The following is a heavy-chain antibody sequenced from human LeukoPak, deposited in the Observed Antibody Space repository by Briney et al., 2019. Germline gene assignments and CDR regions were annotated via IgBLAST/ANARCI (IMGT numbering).Heavy chain of an antibody. Sequence: GASVTVSCKASVCTFTNYAMSWVGQAPGQGLEGMGGIISIFGTSNYAQKFQGRVTITADESTSTAYMELSSLRSEDTAVYYCARWISGSYFWFDPWGQGTLVTVSS. CDR2: IISIFGTS. J-gene: IGHJ5*02. V-gene: IGHV1-69*13. CDR1: VCTFTNYA. CDR3: ARWISGSYFWFDP. D-gene: IGHD1-26*01.